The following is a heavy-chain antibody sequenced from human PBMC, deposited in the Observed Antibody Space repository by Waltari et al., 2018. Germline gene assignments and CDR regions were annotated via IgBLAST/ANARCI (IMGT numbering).Heavy chain of an antibody. CDR1: GGSISSYY. J-gene: IGHJ4*02. Sequence: QVQLQESGPGLVKPSETLSLTCTVSGGSISSYYWSWIRQPPGKGLEWIGYINYSGSTNYNPSLKSRVTISVDTSKNQFSLKLSSLRSEDTAVYYCARGTTIFGVGAYWGQGTLVTVSS. V-gene: IGHV4-59*01. CDR3: ARGTTIFGVGAY. CDR2: INYSGST. D-gene: IGHD3-3*01.